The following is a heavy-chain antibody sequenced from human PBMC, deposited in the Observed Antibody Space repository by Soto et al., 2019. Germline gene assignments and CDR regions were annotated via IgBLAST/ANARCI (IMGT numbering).Heavy chain of an antibody. V-gene: IGHV4-34*01. CDR1: GGTFSGYY. CDR2: INHSGST. D-gene: IGHD5-18*01. Sequence: SETLSLTCAVYGGTFSGYYWSWIRQPPGKGLEWIGEINHSGSTNYNPSLKSRVTISVDTSKNQFSLKLSSVTAADTAVYYCARVSVGYNYGFGRVYYFDYWGQGTLVTVSS. CDR3: ARVSVGYNYGFGRVYYFDY. J-gene: IGHJ4*02.